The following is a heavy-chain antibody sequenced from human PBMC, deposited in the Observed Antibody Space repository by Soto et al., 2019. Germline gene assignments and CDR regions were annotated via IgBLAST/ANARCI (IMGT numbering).Heavy chain of an antibody. Sequence: QVQLQESGPGLVKPSETLSLTCTVSGGSISSYYWSWIRQPAGKGLEWIGRIYTSGSTNYNPSLKSRVTMSVDTSKNQFSLKLSSVTAADTAVYYCARDIGYSSPSEWYCDLWGRGTLVTVSS. CDR2: IYTSGST. J-gene: IGHJ2*01. V-gene: IGHV4-4*07. D-gene: IGHD6-6*01. CDR3: ARDIGYSSPSEWYCDL. CDR1: GGSISSYY.